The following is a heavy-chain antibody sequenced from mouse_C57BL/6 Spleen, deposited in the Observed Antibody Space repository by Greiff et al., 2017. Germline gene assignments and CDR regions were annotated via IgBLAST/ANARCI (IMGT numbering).Heavy chain of an antibody. J-gene: IGHJ2*01. D-gene: IGHD2-1*01. CDR1: GYAFTNYL. V-gene: IGHV1-54*01. CDR2: INPGSGGT. CDR3: ARDGNYDY. Sequence: QVQLQQSGAELVRPGTSVKVSCKASGYAFTNYLIEWVKQRPGQGLEWIGVINPGSGGTNYNEKFKGKATLTADKSSSTAYMQLSSLTSEDSAGYFCARDGNYDYWGQGTTLTVSS.